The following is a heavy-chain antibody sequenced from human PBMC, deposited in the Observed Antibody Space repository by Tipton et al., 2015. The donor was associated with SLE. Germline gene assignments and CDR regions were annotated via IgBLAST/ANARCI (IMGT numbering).Heavy chain of an antibody. V-gene: IGHV4-34*01. Sequence: LRLSCAVYGGSFSGYYWSWIRQPPGKGLEWIGEIYHSGSTNYNPSLKSRVTISVDTSKNQFSLKLSSVTAADTAVYYCAGFWLFGEVTDDYWGQGTLVTVSS. CDR2: IYHSGST. J-gene: IGHJ4*02. CDR3: AGFWLFGEVTDDY. CDR1: GGSFSGYY. D-gene: IGHD3-3*01.